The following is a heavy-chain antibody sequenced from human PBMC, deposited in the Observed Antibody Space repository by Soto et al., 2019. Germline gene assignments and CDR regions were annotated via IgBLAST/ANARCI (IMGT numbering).Heavy chain of an antibody. V-gene: IGHV3-23*01. CDR3: AKDAGSSWYRDWFDP. D-gene: IGHD6-13*01. Sequence: PGGSLSLSCAASGFTFSSYAMSWVRQAPGKGLEWVSAISGSGGSTYYADSVKGRFTISRDNSKNTLYLQMNSLRAEDTAVYYCAKDAGSSWYRDWFDPWGQGTLVTVSS. J-gene: IGHJ5*02. CDR1: GFTFSSYA. CDR2: ISGSGGST.